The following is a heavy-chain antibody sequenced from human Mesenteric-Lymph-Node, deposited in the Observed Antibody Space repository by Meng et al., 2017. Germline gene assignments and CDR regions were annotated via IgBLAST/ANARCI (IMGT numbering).Heavy chain of an antibody. CDR3: ARDSSSIKY. D-gene: IGHD2-2*01. Sequence: GESLKISCAASGFPFSNSWMTWVRQAPGKSLEWVADIKEDGTEKYYVDSVKGRFTISRDNAKNSLYLQMDSLRAEDTAVYYCARDSSSIKYWGQGIVVTVSS. J-gene: IGHJ4*02. V-gene: IGHV3-7*01. CDR2: IKEDGTEK. CDR1: GFPFSNSW.